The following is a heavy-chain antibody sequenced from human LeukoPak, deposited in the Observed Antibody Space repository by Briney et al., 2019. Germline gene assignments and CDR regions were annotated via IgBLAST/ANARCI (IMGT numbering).Heavy chain of an antibody. J-gene: IGHJ4*02. V-gene: IGHV4-4*02. CDR3: ARARSSGSYNIYYFDY. Sequence: SKTLSLTCAVSGGSISSSNWRSWVRPPPGKGLEWIGEIYHSGSTNYNPSLKSRVTISVDKSKNQFSLKLSSVTAADTAVYYCARARSSGSYNIYYFDYWGQGTLVTVSS. D-gene: IGHD1-26*01. CDR1: GGSISSSNW. CDR2: IYHSGST.